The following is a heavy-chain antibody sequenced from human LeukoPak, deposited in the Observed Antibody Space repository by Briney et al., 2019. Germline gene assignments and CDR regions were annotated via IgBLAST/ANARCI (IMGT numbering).Heavy chain of an antibody. D-gene: IGHD6-13*01. CDR3: ARRGEAAAKGGRYFDQ. CDR2: IYHSGST. J-gene: IGHJ4*02. V-gene: IGHV4-38-2*02. CDR1: GYSISSGYY. Sequence: SETLSLTCTVSGYSISSGYYWGWIRQPPGKGLEWIGSIYHSGSTYYNPSLKSRVTISVDTSKNQFSLKLSSVNAADTAVYFCARRGEAAAKGGRYFDQWGQGTLVTVSS.